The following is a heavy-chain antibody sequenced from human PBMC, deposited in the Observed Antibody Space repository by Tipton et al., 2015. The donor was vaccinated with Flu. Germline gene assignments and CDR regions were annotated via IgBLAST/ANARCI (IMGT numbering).Heavy chain of an antibody. J-gene: IGHJ4*02. V-gene: IGHV4-31*03. CDR2: IYYSGST. D-gene: IGHD3-10*01. Sequence: TLSLTCTVSGGSISSGGYYWSWIRQHPGKGLEWIGYIYYSGSTYYNPSLKSRVTISVDTSKNQCSLKLSSVTAGDTAVSYCAREPFRGVTYFDYWGQGTLVTVSS. CDR3: AREPFRGVTYFDY. CDR1: GGSISSGGYY.